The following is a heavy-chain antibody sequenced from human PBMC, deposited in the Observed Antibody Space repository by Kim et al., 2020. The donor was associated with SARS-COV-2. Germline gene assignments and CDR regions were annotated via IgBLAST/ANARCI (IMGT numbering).Heavy chain of an antibody. J-gene: IGHJ4*02. D-gene: IGHD3-10*01. CDR3: VKTRVRGVNYFDY. V-gene: IGHV3-30*18. CDR1: GFMFRTYG. CDR2: ISYDGSDT. Sequence: GGSLRLSCAASGFMFRTYGIHWVRQAPGTGLEWVSLISYDGSDTYYADSVKGRFTISRDNSKNMLYLQMNSLRTDDTAVYFCVKTRVRGVNYFDYWGQGTLVIVSS.